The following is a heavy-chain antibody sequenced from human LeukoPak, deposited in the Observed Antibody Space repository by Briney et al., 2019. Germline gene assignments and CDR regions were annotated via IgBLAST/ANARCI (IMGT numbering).Heavy chain of an antibody. CDR1: GFTFSSYA. D-gene: IGHD4-17*01. Sequence: GGSLRLSCAASGFTFSSYAMSWVRQAPGKGLECISGFSGSGGSTYYADSVKGRFTISRDNAKNSLYLQMNSLRAEDTAVYYCARIAVTYTFDYWGQGTLVTVSS. CDR3: ARIAVTYTFDY. CDR2: FSGSGGST. J-gene: IGHJ4*02. V-gene: IGHV3-23*01.